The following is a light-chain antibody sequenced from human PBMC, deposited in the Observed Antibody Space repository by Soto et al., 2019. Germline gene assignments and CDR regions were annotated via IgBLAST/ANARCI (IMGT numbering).Light chain of an antibody. V-gene: IGLV1-51*01. J-gene: IGLJ3*02. Sequence: QSVLTQPPSVSAAPGQKVTISCSGSSSNIGKNYVSWYQQLPGTAPKLLIYDNNRRPSGIPDRFSGSKSGTSATLGISGLQTGDEAYYYCGTWDGSLSAVFGGGTQLTVL. CDR1: SSNIGKNY. CDR3: GTWDGSLSAV. CDR2: DNN.